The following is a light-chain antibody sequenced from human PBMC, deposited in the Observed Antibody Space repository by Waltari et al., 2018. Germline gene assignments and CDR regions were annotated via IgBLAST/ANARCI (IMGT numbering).Light chain of an antibody. J-gene: IGKJ1*01. CDR1: QSVLYSSNNKNY. CDR2: WSS. Sequence: DIVMTQSPDSLAVSLGERATINCKSSQSVLYSSNNKNYLAWHPQKPGQPPKILIYWSSTRESGVPDRFSGSGSGTDFTLTINSLQAEDVAVYYCQQFYSIPPTFGQGTKMEIK. V-gene: IGKV4-1*01. CDR3: QQFYSIPPT.